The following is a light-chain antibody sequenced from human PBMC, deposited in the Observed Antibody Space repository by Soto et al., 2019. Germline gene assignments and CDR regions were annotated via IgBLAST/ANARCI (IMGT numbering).Light chain of an antibody. CDR2: AAS. CDR1: QDIGND. V-gene: IGKV1-6*01. CDR3: LQDHDYPWT. Sequence: IPITQSPSTPSASVGYRVPITCRASQDIGNDLGWYQQRPGEAPELLLYAASTLRSGVPSRFSGSGSGTQFTLTINNLQPEDSATYFCLQDHDYPWTFGHGTKVDIK. J-gene: IGKJ1*01.